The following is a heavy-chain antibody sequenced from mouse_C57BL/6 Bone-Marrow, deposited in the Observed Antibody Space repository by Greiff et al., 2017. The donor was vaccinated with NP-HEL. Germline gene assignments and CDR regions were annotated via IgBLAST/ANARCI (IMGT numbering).Heavy chain of an antibody. Sequence: VQLQESGAELARPGASVKLSCKASGYTFTSYGISWVKQRTGQGLEWIGEIYPRSGNTYYNEKFKGKATLTADKSSSTAYMELRSLTSEDSAVYFGARPGVGRGWFAYWGQGTLVTVSA. J-gene: IGHJ3*01. CDR2: IYPRSGNT. CDR3: ARPGVGRGWFAY. V-gene: IGHV1-81*01. CDR1: GYTFTSYG. D-gene: IGHD4-1*01.